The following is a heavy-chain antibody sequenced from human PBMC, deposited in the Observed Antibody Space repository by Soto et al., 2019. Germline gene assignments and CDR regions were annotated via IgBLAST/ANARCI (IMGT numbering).Heavy chain of an antibody. Sequence: QVQLVQSGAEVKKSGASVKVSCKASGYTFTSHDINWVRQATGQGLEWMGWMNPNSGNTGYAQKFQGRVTMTRNTSISTAYRELSSRRSEDTAVYYCARWDYGAYARFDYWGQGTLVTVSS. J-gene: IGHJ4*02. V-gene: IGHV1-8*01. CDR3: ARWDYGAYARFDY. CDR2: MNPNSGNT. D-gene: IGHD4-17*01. CDR1: GYTFTSHD.